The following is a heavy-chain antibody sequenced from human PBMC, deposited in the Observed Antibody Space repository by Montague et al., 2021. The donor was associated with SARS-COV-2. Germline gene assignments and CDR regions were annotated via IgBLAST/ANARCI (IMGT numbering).Heavy chain of an antibody. V-gene: IGHV4-39*01. J-gene: IGHJ4*02. Sequence: SETLSLTCTVSGGSISSSSYYWGWIRQPPGKGLEWIGSIYYSGSTYYNPSLKSRVTISVDTSKNQFSLKLSSVTAADTAVYYCARHGKTRIAMIVVVIGYLDYWGRGTLVTVSS. D-gene: IGHD3-22*01. CDR3: ARHGKTRIAMIVVVIGYLDY. CDR2: IYYSGST. CDR1: GGSISSSSYY.